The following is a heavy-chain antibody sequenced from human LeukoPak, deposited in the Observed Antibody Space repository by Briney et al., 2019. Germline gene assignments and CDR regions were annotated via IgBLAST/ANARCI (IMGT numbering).Heavy chain of an antibody. Sequence: XWVRQAPGQGLEWMGWISAYNGNTNYAQKLQGRVTMTTDTSTSTAYMELRSLRSDDTAVYYCARDIAVAGTFDYWGQGTLVTVSS. CDR3: ARDIAVAGTFDY. J-gene: IGHJ4*02. D-gene: IGHD6-19*01. V-gene: IGHV1-18*01. CDR2: ISAYNGNT.